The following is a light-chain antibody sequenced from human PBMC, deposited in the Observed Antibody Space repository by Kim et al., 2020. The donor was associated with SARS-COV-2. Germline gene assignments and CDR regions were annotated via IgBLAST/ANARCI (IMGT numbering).Light chain of an antibody. CDR3: QQYGTSPLT. CDR2: DAS. J-gene: IGKJ2*01. V-gene: IGKV3-20*01. CDR1: QSVSNSY. Sequence: SPGERATRSCRASQSVSNSYLAWYQQKPGQAPRLLIYDASSRATGIPDRFSGSGSGTDFSLTISRLETEDFAVYSCQQYGTSPLTFGQGTKLEIK.